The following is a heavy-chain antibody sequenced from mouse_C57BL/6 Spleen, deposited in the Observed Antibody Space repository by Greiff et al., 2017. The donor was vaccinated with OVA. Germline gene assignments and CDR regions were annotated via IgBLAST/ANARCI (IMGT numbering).Heavy chain of an antibody. Sequence: EVKLQESGEGLVKPGGSLKLSCAASGFTFSSYAMSWVRQTPEKRLEWVAYISSGGDYIYYADTVKGRFTISRDNARNTLYLQMSSLKSEDTAMYYCTRERGYGSSYWFAYWGQGTLVTVSA. J-gene: IGHJ3*01. CDR1: GFTFSSYA. D-gene: IGHD1-1*01. CDR2: ISSGGDYI. V-gene: IGHV5-9-1*02. CDR3: TRERGYGSSYWFAY.